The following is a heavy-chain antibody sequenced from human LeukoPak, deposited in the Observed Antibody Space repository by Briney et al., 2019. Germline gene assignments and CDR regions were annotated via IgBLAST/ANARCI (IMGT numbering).Heavy chain of an antibody. V-gene: IGHV1-24*01. CDR2: FSPEDGET. CDR1: GYTLIELS. J-gene: IGHJ6*02. Sequence: ASVNVSCRVSGYTLIELSIHWVRQAPGKGLEWMGGFSPEDGETIYAQKFQGRVTITADKSTSTAYMELSSLRSEDTAVYYCARGSGMDVWGQGTTVTVSS. CDR3: ARGSGMDV.